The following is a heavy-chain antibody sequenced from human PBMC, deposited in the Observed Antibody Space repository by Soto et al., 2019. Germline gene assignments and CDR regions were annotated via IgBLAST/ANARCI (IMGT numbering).Heavy chain of an antibody. Sequence: EVQLVESGGGLVQPGGSLRLSCAASGFTFSSYWMNWVRQAPGKGLEWGANIKQDGNEKHYVDSVKGRFTISRDNAKNSLYLEMNSLRAEDTAIYYCARKNGIDYWGQGTLVTVSS. CDR1: GFTFSSYW. V-gene: IGHV3-7*01. CDR3: ARKNGIDY. CDR2: IKQDGNEK. J-gene: IGHJ4*02.